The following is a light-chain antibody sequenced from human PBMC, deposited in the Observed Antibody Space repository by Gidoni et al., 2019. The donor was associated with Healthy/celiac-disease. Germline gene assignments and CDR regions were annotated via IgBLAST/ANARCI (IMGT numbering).Light chain of an antibody. CDR3: QQYDNLPVT. CDR1: QDISNY. V-gene: IGKV1-33*01. CDR2: DAS. J-gene: IGKJ4*01. Sequence: DIQMTQSPSSLSASVGDRVTITCQASQDISNYLNLYQQKPGKAPKLLIYDASNLETGVPSRFSGSGSGTDFTFTISSLQPEDIATYYCQQYDNLPVTFXGXTKVEIK.